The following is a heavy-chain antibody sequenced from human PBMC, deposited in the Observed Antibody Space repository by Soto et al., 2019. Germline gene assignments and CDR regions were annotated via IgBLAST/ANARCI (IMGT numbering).Heavy chain of an antibody. D-gene: IGHD1-1*01. CDR1: GRSISSIYF. J-gene: IGHJ5*02. CDR3: AGRDWNGIDP. V-gene: IGHV4-39*01. CDR2: IYYSGST. Sequence: SETLSLTCTVSGRSISSIYFWGWIRQPPGKGLKWIWSIYYSGSTHYNPSLRIRVTISVAPSKNQFSLKLCSVTAADTAVDYCAGRDWNGIDPWGQGTLVTV.